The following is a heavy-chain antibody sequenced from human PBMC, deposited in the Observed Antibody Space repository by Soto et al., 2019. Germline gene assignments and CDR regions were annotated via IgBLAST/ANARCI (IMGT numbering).Heavy chain of an antibody. CDR3: ARGHQGVQKKGYCSGGSCSTYFDY. J-gene: IGHJ4*02. Sequence: SETLSLTCAVSGGSISSGGYSWSWIRQPPGKGLEWIGYIYHSGSTYYNPSLKSRVTISVDRSKNQFSLKLSSVTAADTAVYYCARGHQGVQKKGYCSGGSCSTYFDYWGPGTLVTVYS. V-gene: IGHV4-30-2*01. CDR2: IYHSGST. D-gene: IGHD2-15*01. CDR1: GGSISSGGYS.